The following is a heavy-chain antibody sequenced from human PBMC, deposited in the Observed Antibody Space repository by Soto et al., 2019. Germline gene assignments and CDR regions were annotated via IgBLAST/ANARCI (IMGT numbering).Heavy chain of an antibody. CDR1: GGSISSYY. Sequence: SETLSLTCTVSGGSISSYYWSWIRQPPGKGLEWIGYIYYSGSTNYNPSLKSRVTISVDTSKNQFSLKLSSVTAADTAVYYCARGSDSGYDYWRYYYYGMDVWGQGTTVTVSS. V-gene: IGHV4-59*01. CDR2: IYYSGST. J-gene: IGHJ6*02. D-gene: IGHD5-12*01. CDR3: ARGSDSGYDYWRYYYYGMDV.